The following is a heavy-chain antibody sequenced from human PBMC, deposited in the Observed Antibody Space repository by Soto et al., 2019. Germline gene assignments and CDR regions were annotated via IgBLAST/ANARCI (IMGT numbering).Heavy chain of an antibody. Sequence: PSETLSLTCTVSGGSISSSSYYWGWIRQPPGKGLEWIGSIYYSGSTYYNPSLKSRVTISVDTSKNQFSLKLSSVTAADTAVYYCASLYYYYGMDVWGQGTTVTVSS. CDR1: GGSISSSSYY. V-gene: IGHV4-39*01. CDR2: IYYSGST. CDR3: ASLYYYYGMDV. J-gene: IGHJ6*01.